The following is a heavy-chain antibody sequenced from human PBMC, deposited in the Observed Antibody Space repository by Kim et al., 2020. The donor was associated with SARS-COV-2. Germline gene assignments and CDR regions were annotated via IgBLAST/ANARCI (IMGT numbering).Heavy chain of an antibody. CDR1: GFTLDHYA. Sequence: GGSLRLSCAASGFTLDHYAMHWVRQAPRKGLEWVSGISWNSSTIVYADSLKGRFTISRDNAKNSLYLQMNSLRAEDTAFYYCAKGRIAAVVTALDYWGQGTLVTVSS. J-gene: IGHJ4*02. D-gene: IGHD6-13*01. CDR2: ISWNSSTI. CDR3: AKGRIAAVVTALDY. V-gene: IGHV3-9*01.